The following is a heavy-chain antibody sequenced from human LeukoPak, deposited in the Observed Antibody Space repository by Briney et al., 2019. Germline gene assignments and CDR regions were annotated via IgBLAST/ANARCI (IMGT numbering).Heavy chain of an antibody. CDR2: IGGNGDST. CDR3: ASSPRLLWFGELSPHYFDY. D-gene: IGHD3-10*01. Sequence: GGSLRLSCAASGFTFSTYAMSWVRQAPGRGLEWVSAIGGNGDSTYYTDSVKGRFTISRDNSKNSLYLQMNSLRAEDTAVYYCASSPRLLWFGELSPHYFDYWGQGTLVTVSS. J-gene: IGHJ4*02. V-gene: IGHV3-23*01. CDR1: GFTFSTYA.